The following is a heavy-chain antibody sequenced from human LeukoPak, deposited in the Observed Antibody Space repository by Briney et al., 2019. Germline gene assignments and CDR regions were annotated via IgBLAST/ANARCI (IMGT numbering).Heavy chain of an antibody. J-gene: IGHJ3*02. D-gene: IGHD3-9*01. CDR1: GASISSSSSY. CDR3: AGADYDILTGYYFAFDI. Sequence: PSETLSLTCTVSGASISSSSSYWGWIRQPPGKGLEWIGSIYHSGSTYYNPSLKSRVTISVDTSKNQFSLKLSSVTAADTAVYYCAGADYDILTGYYFAFDIWGQGTMVTVSS. V-gene: IGHV4-39*07. CDR2: IYHSGST.